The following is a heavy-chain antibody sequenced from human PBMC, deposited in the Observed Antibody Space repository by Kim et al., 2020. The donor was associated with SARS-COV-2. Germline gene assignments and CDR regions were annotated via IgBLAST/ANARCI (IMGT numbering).Heavy chain of an antibody. V-gene: IGHV4-39*07. CDR1: GGSIRNSRYY. J-gene: IGHJ4*01. D-gene: IGHD3-10*01. CDR2: ISYSGST. Sequence: SETLSLTCTVSGGSIRNSRYYWGWIRQPPGKGLEWIGSISYSGSTYYNTSLKSRVTLSVDTSRNQYSQRLSTVTAADTAVYSCAAMGGEFGEYYFDYWGQGTMITLS. CDR3: AAMGGEFGEYYFDY.